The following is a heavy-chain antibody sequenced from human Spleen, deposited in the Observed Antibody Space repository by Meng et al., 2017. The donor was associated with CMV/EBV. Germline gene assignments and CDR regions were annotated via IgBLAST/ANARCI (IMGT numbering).Heavy chain of an antibody. CDR3: ARNRDGY. D-gene: IGHD1-14*01. CDR1: GFTFSDYY. CDR2: ISSTGYTT. J-gene: IGHJ4*02. Sequence: SLRLSWAASGFTFSDYYMGWIRQAPGKGLEWVSYISSTGYTTYYADSVKGRFTISRDNARNSVFLQMNSVRAEDTAVYYCARNRDGYWGQGTLVPSPQ. V-gene: IGHV3-11*01.